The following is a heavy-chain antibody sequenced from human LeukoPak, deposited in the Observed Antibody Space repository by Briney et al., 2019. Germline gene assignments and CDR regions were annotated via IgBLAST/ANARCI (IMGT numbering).Heavy chain of an antibody. Sequence: PGGSLRLSCAASGFTFSSYGMHWVRQAPGKGLEWVAFIRYDGSNKYYADSVKGRFTISRDNSKNTLYLQMNSLRAEDTAVYYCAREGYSSSWYWFDPWGQGTLVTVSS. CDR1: GFTFSSYG. CDR3: AREGYSSSWYWFDP. V-gene: IGHV3-30*02. D-gene: IGHD6-13*01. J-gene: IGHJ5*02. CDR2: IRYDGSNK.